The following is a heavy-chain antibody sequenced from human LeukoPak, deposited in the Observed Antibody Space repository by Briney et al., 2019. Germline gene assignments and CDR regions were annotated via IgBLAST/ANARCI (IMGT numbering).Heavy chain of an antibody. D-gene: IGHD6-19*01. J-gene: IGHJ3*02. V-gene: IGHV3-23*01. CDR2: ISGSADTT. CDR3: SKLTGITVAGIAFDI. CDR1: AFNFRSYA. Sequence: GALRLSCAASAFNFRSYAMSWVRQAPGGGLEWVSVISGSADTTYYADSVKGRFTISRDNSIHTLYLQMNSLRAEDTAVYYCSKLTGITVAGIAFDIWGQGTMVTVSS.